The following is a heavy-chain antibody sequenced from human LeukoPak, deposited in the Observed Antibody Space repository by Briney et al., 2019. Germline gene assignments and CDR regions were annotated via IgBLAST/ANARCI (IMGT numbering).Heavy chain of an antibody. Sequence: GGSLRLSCAASGCTFSDYYMSWIRQAPGKGLEWVSYISSSGSTIYYADSVKGRFTISRDNAKNSLYLQMNSLRAEDTAVYYCARDSKTLDFWSGYIIDYWGQGTLVTVSS. J-gene: IGHJ4*02. CDR2: ISSSGSTI. CDR3: ARDSKTLDFWSGYIIDY. V-gene: IGHV3-11*04. D-gene: IGHD3-3*01. CDR1: GCTFSDYY.